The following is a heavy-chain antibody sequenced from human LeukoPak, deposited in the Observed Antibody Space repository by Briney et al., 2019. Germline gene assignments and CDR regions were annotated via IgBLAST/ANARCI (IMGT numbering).Heavy chain of an antibody. CDR2: ISSSSSYI. CDR3: ARDRSARWLQLDY. J-gene: IGHJ4*02. Sequence: PGGSLRLSCAASGFTFSSYSMNWVRQAPGKGLEWVSSISSSSSYIYYADSVKGRFTISRDNAKNSLYLQMNSLRAEDTAVYYCARDRSARWLQLDYWGQGTLVTVSS. D-gene: IGHD5-24*01. V-gene: IGHV3-21*01. CDR1: GFTFSSYS.